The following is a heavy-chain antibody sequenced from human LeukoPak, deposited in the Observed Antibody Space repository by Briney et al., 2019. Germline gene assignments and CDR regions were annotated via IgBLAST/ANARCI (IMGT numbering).Heavy chain of an antibody. CDR1: GFTFSSYA. V-gene: IGHV3-30*04. Sequence: GGSLRLSCAASGFTFSSYAMHWVRQAPGKGLEWVAVISYDGSNKYYADSVKGRFTISRDNSKNTLYLQMNSLRAEDTAVYYCARGEWELLSRPFDYWGQGTLVTVSS. D-gene: IGHD1-26*01. J-gene: IGHJ4*02. CDR2: ISYDGSNK. CDR3: ARGEWELLSRPFDY.